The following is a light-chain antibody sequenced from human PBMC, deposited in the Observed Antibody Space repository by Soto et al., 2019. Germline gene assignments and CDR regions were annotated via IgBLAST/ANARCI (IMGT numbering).Light chain of an antibody. CDR1: SSDVGGNKY. CDR3: SAFTGTSYV. Sequence: QSVLTQPAPLSGSPGQSITLSHTGTSSDVGGNKYVSWYRQYPGKAPKLMICDVSNRPSGVSNRFSGSKSGNTASLTITGLQAEDEADYYCSAFTGTSYVFGTGTKVTVL. J-gene: IGLJ1*01. CDR2: DVS. V-gene: IGLV2-14*03.